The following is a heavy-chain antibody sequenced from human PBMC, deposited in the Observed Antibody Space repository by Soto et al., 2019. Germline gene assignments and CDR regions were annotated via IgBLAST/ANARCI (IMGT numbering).Heavy chain of an antibody. V-gene: IGHV3-33*01. Sequence: QVQLVESGGGVVQPGRSLRLSCAASGFTFSAYAMHWVRQAPGKGLEWVAVMWFDGSHTYYAGSVKGRFAISRDNSKNTFYLQMNSLRVEDTAVYYCARDDSRGYSGYDIDYWGQGTLVTVSS. CDR1: GFTFSAYA. J-gene: IGHJ4*02. CDR3: ARDDSRGYSGYDIDY. CDR2: MWFDGSHT. D-gene: IGHD5-12*01.